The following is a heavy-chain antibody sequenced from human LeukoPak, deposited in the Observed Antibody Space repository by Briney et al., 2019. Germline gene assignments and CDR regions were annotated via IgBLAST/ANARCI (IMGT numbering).Heavy chain of an antibody. V-gene: IGHV3-48*04. CDR3: AKEYERYSSGWYLFQH. D-gene: IGHD6-19*01. Sequence: GGSLRLSCAASGFTFSSYSMNWVRQAPGKGLEWVSYISSSSSTIYYADSVKGRFTISRDNAKNSLYLQMNSLRAEDTAVYYCAKEYERYSSGWYLFQHWGQGTLVTVSS. CDR1: GFTFSSYS. J-gene: IGHJ1*01. CDR2: ISSSSSTI.